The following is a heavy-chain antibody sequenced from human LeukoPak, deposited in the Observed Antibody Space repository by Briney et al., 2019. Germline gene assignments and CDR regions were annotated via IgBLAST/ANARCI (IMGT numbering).Heavy chain of an antibody. CDR3: ARGYCSSTSCPKAYYFDY. CDR2: INSDGSST. V-gene: IGHV3-74*01. Sequence: PGGSLRLSCAASGFTFSSYWMHWVRQAPGKGLVWVSRINSDGSSTSYADSVKGRFTISRDNAKNTRYLQMNSLRAEDTAVYYCARGYCSSTSCPKAYYFDYWGQGTLVTVSS. CDR1: GFTFSSYW. J-gene: IGHJ4*02. D-gene: IGHD2-2*01.